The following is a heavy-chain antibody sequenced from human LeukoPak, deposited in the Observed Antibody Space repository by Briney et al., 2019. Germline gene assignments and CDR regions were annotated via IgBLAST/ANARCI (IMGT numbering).Heavy chain of an antibody. J-gene: IGHJ4*02. CDR2: IFYSGST. CDR1: SGSISTSNYY. D-gene: IGHD3-10*01. CDR3: ARDTGWEYYGSGPDY. V-gene: IGHV4-39*07. Sequence: PSETLSLTCTVSSGSISTSNYYWGWVRQPPGTALEWIGNIFYSGSTYYSPSLKSRVTISLDTSRNQFSLKLNSVTAADTAVYYCARDTGWEYYGSGPDYWGQGTLVTVSS.